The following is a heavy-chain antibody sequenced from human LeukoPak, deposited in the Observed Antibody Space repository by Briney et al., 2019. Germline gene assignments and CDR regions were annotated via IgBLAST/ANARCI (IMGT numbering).Heavy chain of an antibody. D-gene: IGHD6-13*01. CDR1: GFTFSSYG. CDR3: AKRGIAAAGTGVGYYFDY. Sequence: GGSLRLSCAASGFTFSSYGMSWVRQAPGKGLEWVSAISGSGGSTYYADSVKGRFTISRDNSNNTLYLQMNSLRAEDTAVYYCAKRGIAAAGTGVGYYFDYWGQGTLVTVSS. J-gene: IGHJ4*02. CDR2: ISGSGGST. V-gene: IGHV3-23*01.